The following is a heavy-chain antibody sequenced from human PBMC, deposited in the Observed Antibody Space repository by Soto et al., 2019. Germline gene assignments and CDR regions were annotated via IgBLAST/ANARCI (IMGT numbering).Heavy chain of an antibody. Sequence: QVQLVQSGAEVKKPGSSVKVSFKASGGTFSSYAVSWVRQAPGQWLEWMGGIIPIFGTANYAQKFQGRVTITADESTSTAYMELSSLRSEDTAVYYCARESRYCSGGSCYFLPGIDYWGQGTLVTVSS. CDR1: GGTFSSYA. CDR2: IIPIFGTA. V-gene: IGHV1-69*12. D-gene: IGHD2-15*01. J-gene: IGHJ4*02. CDR3: ARESRYCSGGSCYFLPGIDY.